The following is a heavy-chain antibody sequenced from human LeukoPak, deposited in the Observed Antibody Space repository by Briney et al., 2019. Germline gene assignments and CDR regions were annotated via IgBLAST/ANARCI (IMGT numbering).Heavy chain of an antibody. V-gene: IGHV1-2*02. CDR2: INTNSCGT. CDR3: AQDTGTFSFGDS. J-gene: IGHJ5*02. Sequence: ASVKVSCKASGYGFTDYYTHWVRQAPGQGREWMGWINTNSCGTSYAQKFQGRVTMTRDTSMSTAYLELSRLTSDDTAVYYCAQDTGTFSFGDSWGQGTLVTVSS. D-gene: IGHD5-18*01. CDR1: GYGFTDYY.